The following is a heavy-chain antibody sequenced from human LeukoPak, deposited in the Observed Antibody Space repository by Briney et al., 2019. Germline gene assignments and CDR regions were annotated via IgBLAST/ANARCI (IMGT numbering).Heavy chain of an antibody. D-gene: IGHD3-22*01. Sequence: GGSLRLSCAASGFTFSDYYMSWIRQAPGKGLEWVSFISTSSIYIYYADSVKGRFTISRDNAKNSLYLQMSSLRAEDTAVYYCVRVDSSGYGLHWGLDYWGQGTLVTVSS. CDR1: GFTFSDYY. J-gene: IGHJ4*02. CDR2: ISTSSIYI. V-gene: IGHV3-11*06. CDR3: VRVDSSGYGLHWGLDY.